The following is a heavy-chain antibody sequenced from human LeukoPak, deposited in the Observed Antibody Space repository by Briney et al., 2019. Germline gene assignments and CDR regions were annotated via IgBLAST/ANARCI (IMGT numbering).Heavy chain of an antibody. CDR2: ISSSSRDI. CDR3: VREAAATLFDY. CDR1: GFTFSGYT. D-gene: IGHD1-26*01. V-gene: IGHV3-21*01. Sequence: KPGGSLRLSCAASGFTFSGYTMNWVRQAPGKGLEWVAAISSSSRDIFYADSVKGRFSISRDNTQNSLSLRMNSLRAEDTAVYYCVREAAATLFDYWGQGTLVTVSS. J-gene: IGHJ4*02.